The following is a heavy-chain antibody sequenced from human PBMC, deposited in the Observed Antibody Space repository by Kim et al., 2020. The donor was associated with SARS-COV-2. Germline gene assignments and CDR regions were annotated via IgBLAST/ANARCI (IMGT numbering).Heavy chain of an antibody. Sequence: GGSLRLSCAASGFMFSDYWMTWVRQAPGKGLEWVANIRQDGSKKQYVDSVKGRFTISRDNAKNSLTLEMNSLRDDDTSIYYCAKSRGSGWSGLDYWGQGTLVTVSS. D-gene: IGHD6-19*01. V-gene: IGHV3-7*01. J-gene: IGHJ4*02. CDR3: AKSRGSGWSGLDY. CDR1: GFMFSDYW. CDR2: IRQDGSKK.